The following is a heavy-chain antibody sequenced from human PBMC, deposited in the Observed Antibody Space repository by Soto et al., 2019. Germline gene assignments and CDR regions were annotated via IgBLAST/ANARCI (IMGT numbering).Heavy chain of an antibody. CDR2: IYYSGST. CDR3: ATMVRGSIDY. D-gene: IGHD3-10*01. J-gene: IGHJ4*02. Sequence: PXXTLSLTFTVSGGSISSVGYYWSSIRQHPGKGLEWIGYIYYSGSTYYNPSLKSRVTISVDTSKNQFSLKLSSVTAADTAVYYCATMVRGSIDYWGQGTLVTVSS. CDR1: GGSISSVGYY. V-gene: IGHV4-31*03.